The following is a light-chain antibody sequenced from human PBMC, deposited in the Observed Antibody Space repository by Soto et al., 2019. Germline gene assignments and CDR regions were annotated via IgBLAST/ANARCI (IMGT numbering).Light chain of an antibody. CDR1: QSINNY. V-gene: IGKV1-39*01. Sequence: DIQITQSPASLSVSVGDRVTITCRASQSINNYLNWYLQRPGKAPKLLIYESNNLESGVPSRFSGDGFGTDFTLTLSSLHPEDFATYYCQQSFFAPPTFGRGTKVDIK. CDR3: QQSFFAPPT. CDR2: ESN. J-gene: IGKJ1*01.